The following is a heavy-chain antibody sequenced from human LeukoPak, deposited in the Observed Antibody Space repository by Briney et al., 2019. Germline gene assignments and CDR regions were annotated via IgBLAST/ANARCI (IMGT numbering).Heavy chain of an antibody. CDR2: IYYSGST. CDR3: ARALTPGYCSGGTCSYFDY. Sequence: PSETPSLTXTVSGGSIRSYYWSWIRQPPGKGLEWIGYIYYSGSTNSNPSLKSRVTISVDTSKNQFSLKVSSVTAADTAVYYCARALTPGYCSGGTCSYFDYWGQGTLVTVSS. J-gene: IGHJ4*02. D-gene: IGHD2-15*01. CDR1: GGSIRSYY. V-gene: IGHV4-59*01.